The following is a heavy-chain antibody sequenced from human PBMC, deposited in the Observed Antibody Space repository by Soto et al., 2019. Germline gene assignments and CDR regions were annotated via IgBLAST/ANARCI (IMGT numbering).Heavy chain of an antibody. Sequence: LSLTCAVYGGSFSGYCWSWIRQPPGKGLEWIGEINHSGRTNYNPSPKSRVTISVDTSKSQFSLKLSSVTAADTAVYYCARGRKYYDFWSSYSHPRYSVNYWRQVTLVTVS. CDR2: INHSGRT. D-gene: IGHD3-3*01. CDR1: GGSFSGYC. V-gene: IGHV4-34*01. J-gene: IGHJ4*02. CDR3: ARGRKYYDFWSSYSHPRYSVNY.